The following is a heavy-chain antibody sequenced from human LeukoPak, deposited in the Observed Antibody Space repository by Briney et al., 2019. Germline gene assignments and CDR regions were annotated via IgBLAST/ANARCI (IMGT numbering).Heavy chain of an antibody. V-gene: IGHV3-30-3*01. CDR1: GFTFSSYA. D-gene: IGHD6-25*01. J-gene: IGHJ6*03. CDR3: SGYPYYYYMDV. Sequence: GGSLRLSCAASGFTFSSYAMHWVRQAPGKGLEWVAVISYDGSNKYYADFVKGRFTISRDNSKNTLYLQMNSLRAEDTAVYYCSGYPYYYYMDVWGKGTTVTVSS. CDR2: ISYDGSNK.